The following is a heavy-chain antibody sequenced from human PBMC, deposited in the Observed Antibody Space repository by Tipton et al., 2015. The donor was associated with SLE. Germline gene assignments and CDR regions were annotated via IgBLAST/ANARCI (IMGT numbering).Heavy chain of an antibody. CDR1: GASISGSTYY. Sequence: TLSLTCSVSGASISGSTYYWGWIRQSPGKGLEWIGSIDHNGSTNDNPSLKRRVTISVDTAKKQFSLKLTSVTAADTAVYYCARGMVTWRGAIVGVDVWGQGTTVNVSS. D-gene: IGHD2-21*02. CDR3: ARGMVTWRGAIVGVDV. J-gene: IGHJ6*02. V-gene: IGHV4-39*07. CDR2: IDHNGST.